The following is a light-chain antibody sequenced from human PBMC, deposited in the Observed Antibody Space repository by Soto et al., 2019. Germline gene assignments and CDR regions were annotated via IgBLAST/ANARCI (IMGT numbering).Light chain of an antibody. CDR2: DAS. CDR1: QSVSGSF. CDR3: QQYDASHQQ. Sequence: EIVLTQSPGTLSLSPGERATLSCRASQSVSGSFLAWYQQKPGQAPRLLIYDASNRASGIPDRFSGSGSGTHFTLTTSRLEPEDFGVYYGQQYDASHQQFGQGTEANIX. V-gene: IGKV3-20*01. J-gene: IGKJ1*01.